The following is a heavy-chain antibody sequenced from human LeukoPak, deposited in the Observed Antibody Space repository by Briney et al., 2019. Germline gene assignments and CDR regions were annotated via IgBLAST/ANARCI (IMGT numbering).Heavy chain of an antibody. CDR3: ARGGKQWRGGNYFDS. CDR1: GYTFTDYA. J-gene: IGHJ4*02. D-gene: IGHD6-19*01. Sequence: EASVKVSCKASGYTFTDYALHWVRQAPGQSLEWMGWITTGRGETRYSQEFQRRITFTRDTSASTVYMDLSDLRSEDTAVYYCARGGKQWRGGNYFDSWGQGTLVAFSS. V-gene: IGHV1-3*03. CDR2: ITTGRGET.